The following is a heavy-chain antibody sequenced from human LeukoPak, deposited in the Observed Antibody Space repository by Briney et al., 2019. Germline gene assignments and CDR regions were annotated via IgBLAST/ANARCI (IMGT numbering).Heavy chain of an antibody. CDR1: GFTLSSYG. J-gene: IGHJ4*02. D-gene: IGHD1-26*01. CDR3: AKDPGRWEPNY. CDR2: ISGSGGTT. Sequence: GGSLRLSCAASGFTLSSYGMSWVRQAPRKGLEWVSAISGSGGTTYYADSVKGRFTISRDKSKNTLYLQMNSLRAEDTAVYYCAKDPGRWEPNYWGQGTLVIVSS. V-gene: IGHV3-23*01.